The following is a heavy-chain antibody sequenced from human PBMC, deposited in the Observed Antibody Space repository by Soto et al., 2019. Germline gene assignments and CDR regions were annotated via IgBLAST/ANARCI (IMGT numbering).Heavy chain of an antibody. CDR1: GLSLSSSG. CDR2: SSFDGTQQ. V-gene: IGHV3-30*18. CDR3: AKQLRGSGWYPLDS. Sequence: GGSLKLSCTASGLSLSSSGIHWVRQAPGKGLEWLAVSSFDGTQQFYGDSVKGRFTVSRDNSNNTLYLEMNSLRTEDTAVYYCAKQLRGSGWYPLDSWGQGTPVTVSS. J-gene: IGHJ4*02. D-gene: IGHD6-19*01.